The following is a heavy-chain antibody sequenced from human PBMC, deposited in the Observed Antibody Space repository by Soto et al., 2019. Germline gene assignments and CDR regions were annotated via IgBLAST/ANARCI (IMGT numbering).Heavy chain of an antibody. Sequence: PGGSLRLSCAASGFTFSSYAMSWVRQAPGKGLEWVSAISGSGGSTYYADSVKGRFTISRDNSKNTLYLQMNSLRAGDTAVYYCAKGGYSGYDAIDYWGQGTLVTVSS. CDR1: GFTFSSYA. J-gene: IGHJ4*02. D-gene: IGHD5-12*01. V-gene: IGHV3-23*01. CDR2: ISGSGGST. CDR3: AKGGYSGYDAIDY.